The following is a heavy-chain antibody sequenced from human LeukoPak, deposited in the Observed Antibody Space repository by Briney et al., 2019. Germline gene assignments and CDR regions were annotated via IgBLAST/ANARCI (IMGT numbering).Heavy chain of an antibody. CDR3: AKWGDYDVLTGYYDSDY. Sequence: GASLTLFYAASGFTFSNYAMSWVRHPTDTWLEWVSPIFGSGASTYYADSVKGRFTISRDNSKNTLYLQMNSLRAEDTALYYCAKWGDYDVLTGYYDSDYWGQGTLVTVSS. D-gene: IGHD3-9*01. CDR1: GFTFSNYA. CDR2: IFGSGAST. J-gene: IGHJ4*02. V-gene: IGHV3-23*01.